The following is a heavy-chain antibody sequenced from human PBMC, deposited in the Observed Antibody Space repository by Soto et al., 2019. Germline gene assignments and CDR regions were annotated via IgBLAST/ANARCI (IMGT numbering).Heavy chain of an antibody. Sequence: PGGSLRLSCAASGFTFSSYSMNWVRQAPGKGLEWVSSISSSSSYIYYADSVKGRFTISRDNAKNSLYLQMNSLRAEDTAVYYCARGVKAAITIFGVVSPTAVDYWGQGTLVTVSS. D-gene: IGHD3-3*01. CDR1: GFTFSSYS. J-gene: IGHJ4*02. V-gene: IGHV3-21*01. CDR3: ARGVKAAITIFGVVSPTAVDY. CDR2: ISSSSSYI.